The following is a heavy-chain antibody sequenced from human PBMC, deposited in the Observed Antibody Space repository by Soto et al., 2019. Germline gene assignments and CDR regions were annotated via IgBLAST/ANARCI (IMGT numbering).Heavy chain of an antibody. J-gene: IGHJ5*02. Sequence: QVQLVQSGAEEKKPGSSVKVSCKASGGTFSSYAISWVRQAPGQGLEWMGGIIPIFGTANYAQKFQGRVTITADKSTSTAHMELSSLRSEDTAVYHCATEVGSSWYRGWFDPWGQGTLVTVSS. CDR3: ATEVGSSWYRGWFDP. D-gene: IGHD6-13*01. CDR2: IIPIFGTA. CDR1: GGTFSSYA. V-gene: IGHV1-69*06.